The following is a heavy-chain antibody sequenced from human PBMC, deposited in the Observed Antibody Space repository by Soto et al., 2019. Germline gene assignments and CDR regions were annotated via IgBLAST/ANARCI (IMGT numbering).Heavy chain of an antibody. CDR1: GFTFSRYA. CDR2: ISDSGGST. D-gene: IGHD6-6*01. CDR3: AKRVEYSSSTHYFDY. V-gene: IGHV3-23*01. Sequence: EVQLLESGGGLVQPGGSLRLACAASGFTFSRYAMSWVRQAPGKGLEWVSAISDSGGSTYYADSVKGRFTISRDNSKNTLSLQMNSLRAEDTAVYYCAKRVEYSSSTHYFDYWAREPWSPSPQ. J-gene: IGHJ4*02.